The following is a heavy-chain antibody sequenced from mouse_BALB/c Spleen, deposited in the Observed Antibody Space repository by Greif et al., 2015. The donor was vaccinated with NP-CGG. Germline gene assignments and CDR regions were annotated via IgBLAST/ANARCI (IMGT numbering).Heavy chain of an antibody. J-gene: IGHJ2*01. D-gene: IGHD3-3*01. CDR1: GNTFTSYV. CDR3: ARRRDGLCCLDS. Sequence: EVKLVESGPELVKPGASVKMSCKASGNTFTSYVMHWVKQKPGQGLEWIGYIDPYNDGTNYNEKFKGKATLTSDKSSNTACMELSGLASEESGVYYGARRRDGLCCLDSWGQGTALTVAS. V-gene: IGHV1-14*01. CDR2: IDPYNDGT.